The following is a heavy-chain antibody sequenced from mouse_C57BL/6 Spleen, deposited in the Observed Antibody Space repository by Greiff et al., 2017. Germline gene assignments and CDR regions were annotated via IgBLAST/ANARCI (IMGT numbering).Heavy chain of an antibody. J-gene: IGHJ4*01. CDR2: IHPNSGST. Sequence: QVQLQQSGAELVKPGASVKLSCKASGYTFTSYWMHWVKQRPGQGLEWIGMIHPNSGSTNYNEKFKSKATLTVDKSSSTAYMQLSSLTSEGSAVYYCARELVYAMDYWGQGTSVTVSS. V-gene: IGHV1-64*01. CDR3: ARELVYAMDY. CDR1: GYTFTSYW.